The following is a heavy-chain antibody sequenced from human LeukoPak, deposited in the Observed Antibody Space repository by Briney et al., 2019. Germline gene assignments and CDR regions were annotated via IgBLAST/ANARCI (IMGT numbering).Heavy chain of an antibody. CDR3: ASPVGHIVVVTAGY. CDR1: GFTFSSYE. CDR2: ISSSGSTI. D-gene: IGHD2-21*02. J-gene: IGHJ4*02. V-gene: IGHV3-48*03. Sequence: GGSLRLSCAASGFTFSSYEMNWVRQAPGKGLEWVSYISSSGSTIYYADSVKGRFTISRDNAKNSLYLQMNSLRAEDTAVYYCASPVGHIVVVTAGYWGQGTLVTVSS.